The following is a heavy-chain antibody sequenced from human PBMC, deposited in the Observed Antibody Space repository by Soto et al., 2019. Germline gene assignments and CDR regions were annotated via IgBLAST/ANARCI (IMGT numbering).Heavy chain of an antibody. CDR2: IIPIFGTA. J-gene: IGHJ4*02. Sequence: QVQLVQSGAEVKKPGSSVKVSCKASGGTFSSYAISWVRQAPGQGLEWMGGIIPIFGTANYEQKFQGRVTITADESTNPAYMELSSLRSEDTAVYYCARAGGSSSLQGLYFDYWGQGTLVTVSS. V-gene: IGHV1-69*01. CDR3: ARAGGSSSLQGLYFDY. D-gene: IGHD6-6*01. CDR1: GGTFSSYA.